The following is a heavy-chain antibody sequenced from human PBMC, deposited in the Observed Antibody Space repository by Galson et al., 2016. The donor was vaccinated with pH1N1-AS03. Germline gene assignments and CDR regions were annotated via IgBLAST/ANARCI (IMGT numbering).Heavy chain of an antibody. V-gene: IGHV3-48*01. CDR1: GFTFSSYS. CDR2: ISSSSSTI. J-gene: IGHJ6*02. CDR3: ARNWGYYYYYGMDV. Sequence: SLRLSCAASGFTFSSYSMNWVRQAPGKGLEWVSYISSSSSTIYYADSGKGRFTITRDNAKNSLYLQMNSLRAEDTAVYYCARNWGYYYYYGMDVWGQGTTVTVSS. D-gene: IGHD7-27*01.